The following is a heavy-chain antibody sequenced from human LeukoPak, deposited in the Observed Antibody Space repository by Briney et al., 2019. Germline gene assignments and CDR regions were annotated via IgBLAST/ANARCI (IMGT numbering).Heavy chain of an antibody. J-gene: IGHJ4*02. CDR2: INPSGGST. D-gene: IGHD4-23*01. Sequence: ASVKVSCKASGYTFTSYDINWVRQATGQGLEWMGIINPSGGSTSYAQKFQGRVTMTRDTSTSTVYMELSSLRSEDTAVYYCARGDYGGNSGEGEYFDYWGQGTLVTVSS. CDR1: GYTFTSYD. CDR3: ARGDYGGNSGEGEYFDY. V-gene: IGHV1-46*01.